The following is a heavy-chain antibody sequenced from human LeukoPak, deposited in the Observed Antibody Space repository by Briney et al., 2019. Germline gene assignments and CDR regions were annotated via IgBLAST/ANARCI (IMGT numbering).Heavy chain of an antibody. CDR1: GFTFSSYG. V-gene: IGHV3-33*01. Sequence: PGGSLRLSCAASGFTFSSYGMHWVRQAPGKGLEWVAVIWYDGSNKYYADSVKGRFTISRDNSKNTLYLQMNSLRAEDTAVYYCARDRGIHLENWFDPWGQGTLVTVSS. CDR2: IWYDGSNK. J-gene: IGHJ5*02. D-gene: IGHD3-10*01. CDR3: ARDRGIHLENWFDP.